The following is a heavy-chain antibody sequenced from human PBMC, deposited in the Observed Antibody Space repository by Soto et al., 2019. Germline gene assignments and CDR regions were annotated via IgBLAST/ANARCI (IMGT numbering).Heavy chain of an antibody. Sequence: ASVKVSCKVSGYTLTELSMHWVRQAPGKGLEWMGGFDPEDGETIYAQKFQGRVTMTEDTSTDTAYMELSSLRSDDTAVYYCARVVLAVAGTPYFGYWGQGTRVTVSS. J-gene: IGHJ4*03. V-gene: IGHV1-24*01. D-gene: IGHD6-19*01. CDR1: GYTLTELS. CDR2: FDPEDGET. CDR3: ARVVLAVAGTPYFGY.